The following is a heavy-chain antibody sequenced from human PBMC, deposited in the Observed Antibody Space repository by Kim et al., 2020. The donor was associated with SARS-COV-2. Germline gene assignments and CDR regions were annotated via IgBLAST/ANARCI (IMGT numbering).Heavy chain of an antibody. CDR2: IYYSGST. J-gene: IGHJ4*02. V-gene: IGHV4-39*01. D-gene: IGHD2-15*01. CDR3: ARHFGPGPVYCSGGSCYFGLRTGTTSVDFDY. Sequence: SETLSLTCTVSGGSISSSSYYWGWIRQPPGKGLEWIGSIYYSGSTYYNPSLKSRVTISVDTSKNQFSLKLSSVTAADTAVYYCARHFGPGPVYCSGGSCYFGLRTGTTSVDFDYWGQGTLVTVSS. CDR1: GGSISSSSYY.